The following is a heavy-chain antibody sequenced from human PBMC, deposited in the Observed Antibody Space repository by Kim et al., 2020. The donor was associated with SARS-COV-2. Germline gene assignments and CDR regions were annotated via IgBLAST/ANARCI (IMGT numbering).Heavy chain of an antibody. CDR2: IYWDDDK. Sequence: SGPTLVKPTQTLTLTCTFSGFSLSPSGVGVGWIRQPPGKALEWLVLIYWDDDKRYSPSLKSRLTITKDTSKNQVVLTMTNMDPVDTATYYCAHGKFGYSSGWYELRPPAYFDYWGQGTLVTVSS. D-gene: IGHD6-19*01. CDR3: AHGKFGYSSGWYELRPPAYFDY. CDR1: GFSLSPSGVG. V-gene: IGHV2-5*02. J-gene: IGHJ4*02.